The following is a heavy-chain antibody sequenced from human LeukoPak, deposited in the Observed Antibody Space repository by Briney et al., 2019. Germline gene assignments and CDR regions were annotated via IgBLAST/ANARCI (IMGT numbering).Heavy chain of an antibody. CDR3: ARAEIYYGSLDY. J-gene: IGHJ4*02. CDR2: IYTSGST. Sequence: PSETLSLTCTVSGGSISSGSYYWSWIRQPAGKGLEWIGRIYTSGSTNYNPSLKSRVTISYTSKNQFSLKLNSVTAADTAVYYCARAEIYYGSLDYWGQGTLVTVSS. V-gene: IGHV4-61*02. D-gene: IGHD3-10*01. CDR1: GGSISSGSYY.